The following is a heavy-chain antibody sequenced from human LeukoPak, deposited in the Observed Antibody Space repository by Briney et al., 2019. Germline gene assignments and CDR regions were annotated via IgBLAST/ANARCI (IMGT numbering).Heavy chain of an antibody. CDR1: GFTFSSYA. D-gene: IGHD2-2*01. J-gene: IGHJ6*03. Sequence: PGGSLRLSCAGSGFTFSSYAMSWVRQAPGKGLEWVSGISGSGSATYDADSVKGRFTISRDNSKNTLYLQMNSLRAEDTAVYYCARDPRFVVVPNDFLRGNYYYYMDVWGKGTTVTVSS. CDR3: ARDPRFVVVPNDFLRGNYYYYMDV. V-gene: IGHV3-23*01. CDR2: ISGSGSAT.